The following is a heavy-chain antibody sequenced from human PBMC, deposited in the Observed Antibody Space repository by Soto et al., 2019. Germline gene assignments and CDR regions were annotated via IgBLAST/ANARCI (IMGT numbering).Heavy chain of an antibody. CDR3: AKYWGQYGSGSYPLDY. J-gene: IGHJ4*02. V-gene: IGHV3-23*01. CDR2: ISGSGGST. D-gene: IGHD3-10*01. CDR1: GFTFSSYA. Sequence: GGSLRLSCEASGFTFSSYAMSWVRQAPGKGLEWVSAISGSGGSTYYADSVKGRFTISRDNSKNTLYLQMNSLRAEDTAVYYCAKYWGQYGSGSYPLDYWGQGTLVTVSS.